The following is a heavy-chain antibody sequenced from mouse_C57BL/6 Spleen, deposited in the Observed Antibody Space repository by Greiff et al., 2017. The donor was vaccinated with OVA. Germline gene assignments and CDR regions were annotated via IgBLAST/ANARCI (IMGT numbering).Heavy chain of an antibody. CDR2: INPNNGGT. Sequence: VQLQQSGPELVKPGASVKISCKASGYTFTDYYMNWVKQSHGKSLEWIGDINPNNGGTSYNQKFKGKATLTVDKSSSTAYMGLRSLTSEDSAVYYCARVTGDGGLGYWGQGTTLTVSS. D-gene: IGHD4-1*01. CDR1: GYTFTDYY. CDR3: ARVTGDGGLGY. J-gene: IGHJ2*01. V-gene: IGHV1-26*01.